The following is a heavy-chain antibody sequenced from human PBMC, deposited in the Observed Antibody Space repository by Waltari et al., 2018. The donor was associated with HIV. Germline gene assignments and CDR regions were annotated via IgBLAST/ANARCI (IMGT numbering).Heavy chain of an antibody. D-gene: IGHD3-10*01. Sequence: QVQLVESGGGVVQPGGSLRLSCAASGFPFSSYGLHWVRQAPGKGLEWVAFIRYDGSNKYYADSVKGRFTISRDNSKNTLYLQMNSLRAEDTAVYYCAKDGSGIGYWGQGTLVTVSS. CDR2: IRYDGSNK. CDR1: GFPFSSYG. V-gene: IGHV3-30*02. CDR3: AKDGSGIGY. J-gene: IGHJ4*02.